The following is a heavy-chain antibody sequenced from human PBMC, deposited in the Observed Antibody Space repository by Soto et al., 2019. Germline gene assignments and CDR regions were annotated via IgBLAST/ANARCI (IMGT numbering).Heavy chain of an antibody. CDR2: IYYSGST. Sequence: SETLSLTCTVSGGSISSGDYYWSWIRQPPGKGLAWIGYIYYSGSTYYNPSLKSRVTISVDTSKNQFSLKLSSVTAADTAVYYCARDDSSGYREIDYWGQGTLVTVSS. J-gene: IGHJ4*02. CDR1: GGSISSGDYY. CDR3: ARDDSSGYREIDY. D-gene: IGHD3-22*01. V-gene: IGHV4-30-4*01.